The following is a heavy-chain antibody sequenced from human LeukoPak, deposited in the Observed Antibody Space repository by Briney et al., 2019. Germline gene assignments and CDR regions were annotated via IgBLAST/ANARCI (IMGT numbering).Heavy chain of an antibody. CDR3: ARDENTIVVVPAAIGY. CDR2: INPSGGST. J-gene: IGHJ4*02. CDR1: GYTFTSYY. V-gene: IGHV1-46*01. D-gene: IGHD2-2*01. Sequence: GASVKVSCKASGYTFTSYYMHWVRQAPGQGLEWMGIINPSGGSTSYAQKFQGRVTMTRDTSTSTAYMELRSLRSDDTAVYYCARDENTIVVVPAAIGYWGQGTLVTVSS.